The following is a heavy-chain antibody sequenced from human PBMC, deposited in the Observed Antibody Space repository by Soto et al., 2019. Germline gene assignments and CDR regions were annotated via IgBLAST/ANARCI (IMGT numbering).Heavy chain of an antibody. D-gene: IGHD6-19*01. Sequence: SETLSLTCTVSGGSFSSGDYYWSWIRQPPGKGLEWIGYIYYSGSTYYNPSLKSRVTISVDPSKNQFSLRLSSVTAADTAVYYCAKSLWDTSGWKTDYWGQGTLVTVSS. CDR2: IYYSGST. J-gene: IGHJ4*02. CDR1: GGSFSSGDYY. CDR3: AKSLWDTSGWKTDY. V-gene: IGHV4-30-4*02.